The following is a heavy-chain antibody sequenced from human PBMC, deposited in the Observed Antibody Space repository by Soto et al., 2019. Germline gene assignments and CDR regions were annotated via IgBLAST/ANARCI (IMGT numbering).Heavy chain of an antibody. V-gene: IGHV5-51*01. CDR3: ARLNDEYGDYVRVFDI. Sequence: VESMKISCRGLGGSCSGYWSGWVRQMPGQGLAWMGIIYPGDSDTRYSPSFQGQVTFSADKSISTAYLQWSSLKASDTAMYYCARLNDEYGDYVRVFDIWGQGTMDTVSS. D-gene: IGHD4-17*01. J-gene: IGHJ3*02. CDR2: IYPGDSDT. CDR1: GGSCSGYW.